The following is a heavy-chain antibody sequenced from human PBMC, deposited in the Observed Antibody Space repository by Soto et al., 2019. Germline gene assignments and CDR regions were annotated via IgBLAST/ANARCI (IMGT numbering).Heavy chain of an antibody. V-gene: IGHV3-15*07. Sequence: GGSLRLSCAASGFTSSNAWMNWVRQAPGKGLEWVGRIKSKTDGGTTDYAAPVKGRFTISRDDSKNTLYLQMNSLKTEDTAVYYCTTGPAMVTLFSYYGMDVWGQGTTVTVSS. D-gene: IGHD5-18*01. CDR1: GFTSSNAW. CDR3: TTGPAMVTLFSYYGMDV. J-gene: IGHJ6*02. CDR2: IKSKTDGGTT.